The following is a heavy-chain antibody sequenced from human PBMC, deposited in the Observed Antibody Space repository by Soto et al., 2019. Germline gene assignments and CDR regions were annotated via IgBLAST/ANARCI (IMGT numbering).Heavy chain of an antibody. Sequence: GGSLRLSCAASGFTFSDYYMTWVRQAPGKGLEWVSYIGSSSTYTNYADSVKGRFTISRDNARNSLYLQMNSLRAADTAVYYCARGGPNWDYYFYGMDVWGQGTKVTVSS. J-gene: IGHJ6*02. CDR1: GFTFSDYY. D-gene: IGHD3-16*01. V-gene: IGHV3-11*06. CDR3: ARGGPNWDYYFYGMDV. CDR2: IGSSSTYT.